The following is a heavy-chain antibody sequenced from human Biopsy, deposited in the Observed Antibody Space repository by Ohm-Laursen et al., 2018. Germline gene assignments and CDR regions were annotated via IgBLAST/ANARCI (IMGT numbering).Heavy chain of an antibody. Sequence: GTLSLTCTVSGVSITAYYWSWIRQPPGKGLECIGNIHHSGSTNYNPSLKSRLTISVDTSKNQFPLKLSSVTAADTAVYYCVAYPSGGFFENNDDFAMDVWGQGTTVIVSS. CDR3: VAYPSGGFFENNDDFAMDV. CDR2: IHHSGST. CDR1: GVSITAYY. D-gene: IGHD6-19*01. J-gene: IGHJ6*02. V-gene: IGHV4-4*09.